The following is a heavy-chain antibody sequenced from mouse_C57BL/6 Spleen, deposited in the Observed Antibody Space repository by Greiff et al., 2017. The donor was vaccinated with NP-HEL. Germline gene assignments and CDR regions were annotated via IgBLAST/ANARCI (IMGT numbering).Heavy chain of an antibody. J-gene: IGHJ4*01. CDR1: GFTFSSYA. D-gene: IGHD2-14*01. Sequence: EVHLVESGEGLVKPGGSLKLSCAASGFTFSSYAMSWVRQTPEKRLEWVAYISSGGDYIYYADTVKGRFTISRDNARNTLYLQMSSLKSEDTAMYYCTRDGGGNYAMDYWGQGTSVTVSS. V-gene: IGHV5-9-1*02. CDR2: ISSGGDYI. CDR3: TRDGGGNYAMDY.